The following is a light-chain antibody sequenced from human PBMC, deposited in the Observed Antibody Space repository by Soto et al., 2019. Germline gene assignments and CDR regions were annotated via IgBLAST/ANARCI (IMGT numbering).Light chain of an antibody. CDR2: DAS. Sequence: EFVLTQSPATLSLSPGERATLSCRTSQSVSRNLAWYQQKPGQAPRLLIYDASQRATGIAARFSGSGSGTDFTLTISSLEPEDFALYYCQHRSNWPAFGGGTKVDIK. J-gene: IGKJ4*01. V-gene: IGKV3-11*01. CDR3: QHRSNWPA. CDR1: QSVSRN.